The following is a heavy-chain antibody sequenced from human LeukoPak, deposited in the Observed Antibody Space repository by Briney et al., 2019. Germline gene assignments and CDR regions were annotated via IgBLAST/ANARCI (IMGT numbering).Heavy chain of an antibody. D-gene: IGHD3-10*01. Sequence: SETLSLTCTVSGGSINSGGYYWSWIRQHPGKGLEWIGCIYYSGSTYYNPSLKSRVTISVDTSKNQFSLKLTSVTAADTAVYYCARVSGSYWYYGVDVWGRGTTVTVSS. CDR3: ARVSGSYWYYGVDV. CDR2: IYYSGST. V-gene: IGHV4-31*03. J-gene: IGHJ6*02. CDR1: GGSINSGGYY.